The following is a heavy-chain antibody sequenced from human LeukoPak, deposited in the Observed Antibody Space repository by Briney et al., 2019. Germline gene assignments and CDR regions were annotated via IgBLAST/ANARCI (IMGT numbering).Heavy chain of an antibody. J-gene: IGHJ6*03. CDR3: ARARKNYYMDV. CDR2: IYTSGST. V-gene: IGHV4-61*02. Sequence: SETLSLTRTVAGGSISSGSYCWSWIRQPAGKGLEWIGRIYTSGSTNYNPSLKNRVTISVDTSKNQLSLKLSSVTAADTAVYYCARARKNYYMDVWGKGTTVTVSS. CDR1: GGSISSGSYC.